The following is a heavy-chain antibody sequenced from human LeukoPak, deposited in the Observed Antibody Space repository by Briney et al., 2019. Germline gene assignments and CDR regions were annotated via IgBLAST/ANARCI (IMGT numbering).Heavy chain of an antibody. D-gene: IGHD2-15*01. V-gene: IGHV4-4*09. J-gene: IGHJ6*03. Sequence: SETLSLTCTVSGDSISDHYWSWIRQPPGKGLEWIGYIYSSVTNNYHRSLKRQVSISIDTYRSQFSLELISVTAADTAVYYCARQRCYGVSCYRSDQYYYMDVWGKGTTVTVSS. CDR2: IYSSVTN. CDR1: GDSISDHY. CDR3: ARQRCYGVSCYRSDQYYYMDV.